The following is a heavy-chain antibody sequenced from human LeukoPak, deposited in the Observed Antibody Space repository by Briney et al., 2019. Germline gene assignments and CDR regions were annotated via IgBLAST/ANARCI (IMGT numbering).Heavy chain of an antibody. D-gene: IGHD3-10*01. V-gene: IGHV4-59*01. CDR3: ARYFMFRDKNYMDV. Sequence: PSETLSLTCAVSGASMTAYYWSWVRQPPGKGLEWIAYMKYSSSTKYSPSLQSRASISLDTSKRQFSLKLTSVTSADTAVYHCARYFMFRDKNYMDVWGKGTTVIVSS. CDR1: GASMTAYY. CDR2: MKYSSST. J-gene: IGHJ6*03.